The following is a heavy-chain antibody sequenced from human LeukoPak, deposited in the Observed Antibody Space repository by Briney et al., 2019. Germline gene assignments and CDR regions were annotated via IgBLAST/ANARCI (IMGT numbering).Heavy chain of an antibody. J-gene: IGHJ4*02. V-gene: IGHV4-34*01. Sequence: SETLSLTCAVYGVSFSGYYWSWIRQPPGKGLEWIGEINHSGSTNYNPSLKSRVTISVDTSKNQFSLKLSSVTAADTAVYYCAGEGGSYLYYFDYWGQGTLVTVSS. CDR1: GVSFSGYY. D-gene: IGHD3-16*02. CDR3: AGEGGSYLYYFDY. CDR2: INHSGST.